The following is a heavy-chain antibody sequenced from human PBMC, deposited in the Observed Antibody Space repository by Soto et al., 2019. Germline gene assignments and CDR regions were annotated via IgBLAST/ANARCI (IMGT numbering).Heavy chain of an antibody. CDR3: AREKGFGELGSAVYYGMHX. V-gene: IGHV3-30-3*01. CDR1: GFTFSSYA. J-gene: IGHJ6*02. D-gene: IGHD3-10*01. CDR2: ISYDGSNK. Sequence: GGSLRLSCAAPGFTFSSYAMHWVRQAPGKGLEWVSFISYDGSNKYYADSVKVRFTISRENSKNTLYLQMNSLRAEDTAVYYCAREKGFGELGSAVYYGMHXWGQGTTVTVS.